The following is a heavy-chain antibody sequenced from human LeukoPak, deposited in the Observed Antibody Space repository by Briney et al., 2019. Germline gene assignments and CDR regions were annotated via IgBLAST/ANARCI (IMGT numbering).Heavy chain of an antibody. Sequence: SGGSLRLSCTTSGFTFGDYAMSWVRQAPGKGLEWVGFIRSKAYGGTTEYGASVKGRFTISRDDSKSIAYLQMNSLKTEDTALYYCTRRGVLNREIGDYWGQGALVTVSS. J-gene: IGHJ4*02. D-gene: IGHD4/OR15-4a*01. CDR1: GFTFGDYA. V-gene: IGHV3-49*04. CDR3: TRRGVLNREIGDY. CDR2: IRSKAYGGTT.